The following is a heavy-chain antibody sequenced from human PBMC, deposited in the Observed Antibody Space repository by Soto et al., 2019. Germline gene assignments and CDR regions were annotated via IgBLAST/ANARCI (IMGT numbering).Heavy chain of an antibody. D-gene: IGHD6-19*01. J-gene: IGHJ5*02. V-gene: IGHV1-8*01. CDR3: ARGRDQWLPLDNWFDP. CDR2: MNPNSGNT. Sequence: ASVKVSCKASGYTFTSYDINWVRQATGQGLEWMGWMNPNSGNTGYAQKFQGRVTMTRNTSISTAYMELSSLRSEDTAVYYCARGRDQWLPLDNWFDPWGQGTLVTVSS. CDR1: GYTFTSYD.